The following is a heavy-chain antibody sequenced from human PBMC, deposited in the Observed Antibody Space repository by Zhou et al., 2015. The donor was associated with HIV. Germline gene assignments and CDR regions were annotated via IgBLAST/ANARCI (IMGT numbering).Heavy chain of an antibody. V-gene: IGHV1-69*08. Sequence: QVQLVQSGAEVKKPGSSVKVSCKASGGTFSSYTISWVRQAPGQGLEWMGRIIPILGIANYAQKFQGRVTITADKSTSTAYMELSSLRSEDTAVYYCARDPRAAGPTSLNDYWGQGTLVTVSS. J-gene: IGHJ4*02. CDR1: GGTFSSYT. CDR2: IIPILGIA. CDR3: ARDPRAAGPTSLNDY. D-gene: IGHD6-13*01.